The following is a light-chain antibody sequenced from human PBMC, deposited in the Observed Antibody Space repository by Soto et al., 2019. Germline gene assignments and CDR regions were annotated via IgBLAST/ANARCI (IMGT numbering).Light chain of an antibody. Sequence: QSVLTQPPSASGTPGQRVIISCSGSNSNIGTNAVSWHRQFPGAAPKLLMYSNSQRSSGVPDRFSGSKSGASASLAISGLQSEDEADYYCAAWDDSLNGGVFGGGTKLTVL. V-gene: IGLV1-44*01. CDR2: SNS. CDR3: AAWDDSLNGGV. J-gene: IGLJ3*02. CDR1: NSNIGTNA.